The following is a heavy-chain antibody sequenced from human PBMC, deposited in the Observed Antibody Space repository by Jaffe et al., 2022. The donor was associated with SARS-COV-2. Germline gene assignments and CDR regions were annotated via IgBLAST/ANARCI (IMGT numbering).Heavy chain of an antibody. Sequence: QVQLVQSGAEVKKPGASVKVSCKASGYTFTGYYMHWVRQAPGQGLEWMGWINPNSGGTNYAQKFQGWVTMTRDTSISTAYMELSRLRSDDTAVYYCARDGPYSSSSPAFDYWGQGTLVTVSS. CDR1: GYTFTGYY. J-gene: IGHJ4*02. V-gene: IGHV1-2*04. CDR3: ARDGPYSSSSPAFDY. D-gene: IGHD6-6*01. CDR2: INPNSGGT.